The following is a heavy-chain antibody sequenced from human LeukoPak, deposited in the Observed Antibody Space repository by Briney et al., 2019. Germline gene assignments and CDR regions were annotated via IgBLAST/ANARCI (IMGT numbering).Heavy chain of an antibody. CDR2: ISSSSSYI. CDR3: AREFTMVRGEAPTGLDV. CDR1: GFTFSSYS. V-gene: IGHV3-21*01. D-gene: IGHD3-10*01. J-gene: IGHJ6*04. Sequence: GGSLRLSCAASGFTFSSYSMNWVRQAPGKGLEWVSSISSSSSYIYCADSVKGRFTISRDNAKNSLYLQMNSLRAEDTAVYYCAREFTMVRGEAPTGLDVWGKGTTVTVSS.